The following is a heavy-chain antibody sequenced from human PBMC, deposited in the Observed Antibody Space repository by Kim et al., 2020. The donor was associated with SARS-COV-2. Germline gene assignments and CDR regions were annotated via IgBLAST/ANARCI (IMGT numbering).Heavy chain of an antibody. CDR2: K. Sequence: KYHADSVKGRFTISRDNAKNSVYLQMNSLRDEDTAFYYCTRGEGLIVPFDYWGQGSLVTVSS. D-gene: IGHD2-8*01. CDR3: TRGEGLIVPFDY. V-gene: IGHV3-7*01. J-gene: IGHJ4*02.